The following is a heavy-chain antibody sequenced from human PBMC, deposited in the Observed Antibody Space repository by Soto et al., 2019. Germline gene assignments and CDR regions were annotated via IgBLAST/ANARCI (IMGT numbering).Heavy chain of an antibody. CDR2: ISYDGSNK. Sequence: QVQLVESGGGVVQPGRSLRLSCAASGFTFSSYGMHWVRQAPGKGLEWVAVISYDGSNKYYADSVQGRFTISRDNSKNTLYLQMNSLRAEDTAVYYCAKNYGDYESDYWFDPWGQGTLVTVSS. V-gene: IGHV3-30*18. D-gene: IGHD4-17*01. CDR1: GFTFSSYG. CDR3: AKNYGDYESDYWFDP. J-gene: IGHJ5*02.